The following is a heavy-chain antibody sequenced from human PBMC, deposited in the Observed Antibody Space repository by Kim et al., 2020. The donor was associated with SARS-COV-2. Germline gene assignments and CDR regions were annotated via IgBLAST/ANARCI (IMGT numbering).Heavy chain of an antibody. CDR2: ISGSGGST. V-gene: IGHV3-23*01. J-gene: IGHJ4*02. D-gene: IGHD6-13*01. CDR3: AKPSQGSSSWYWATGY. Sequence: GGSLRLSCAASGFTFSSYAMSWVRQAPGKGLEWVSSISGSGGSTYYADSVKGRFTISRDNSKNTLYLQMNSLRAEDTAVYYCAKPSQGSSSWYWATGYWGQGTLVTVSS. CDR1: GFTFSSYA.